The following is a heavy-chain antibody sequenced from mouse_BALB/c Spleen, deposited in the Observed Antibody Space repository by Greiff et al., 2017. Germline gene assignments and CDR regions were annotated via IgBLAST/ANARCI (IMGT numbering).Heavy chain of an antibody. CDR3: ARWGHYYGYFDY. V-gene: IGHV1-54*01. CDR2: INPGSGGT. CDR1: GYAFTNYL. J-gene: IGHJ2*01. D-gene: IGHD1-2*01. Sequence: QVQLQQSGAELVRPGTSVKVSCKASGYAFTNYLIEWVKQRPGQGLEWIGVINPGSGGTNYNEKFKGKATLTADKSSSTAYMQLSSLTSDDSAVYFCARWGHYYGYFDYWGQGTTLTVSS.